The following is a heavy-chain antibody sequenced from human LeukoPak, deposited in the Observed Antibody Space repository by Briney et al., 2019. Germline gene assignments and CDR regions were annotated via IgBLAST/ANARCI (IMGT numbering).Heavy chain of an antibody. J-gene: IGHJ4*02. Sequence: PSETLSLTCTVSDGSISTYQWSWIRQPAGKGLEWIGRTSTSGSTNYNPSLKSRVTMSVDTSKNQFSLKLSSVAAADAGVYYCAGGVSGYYYVPFDYWGQGTLVTVSS. CDR2: TSTSGST. CDR3: AGGVSGYYYVPFDY. D-gene: IGHD3-22*01. CDR1: DGSISTYQ. V-gene: IGHV4-4*07.